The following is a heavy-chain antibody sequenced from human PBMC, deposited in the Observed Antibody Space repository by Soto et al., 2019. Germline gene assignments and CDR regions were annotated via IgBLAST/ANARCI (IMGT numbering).Heavy chain of an antibody. V-gene: IGHV3-48*02. CDR3: ATSHRDRNCSGGSCYSGSGYYYYYYGMDV. D-gene: IGHD2-15*01. CDR1: GFTFSSYS. J-gene: IGHJ6*02. CDR2: ISSSSSTI. Sequence: GGSLRLSCAASGFTFSSYSMNWVRQAPGKGLEWVSYISSSSSTIYYADSVKGRFTISRDNAKNSLYLQMNSLRDEDTAVYYCATSHRDRNCSGGSCYSGSGYYYYYYGMDVWGQGTTVTVPS.